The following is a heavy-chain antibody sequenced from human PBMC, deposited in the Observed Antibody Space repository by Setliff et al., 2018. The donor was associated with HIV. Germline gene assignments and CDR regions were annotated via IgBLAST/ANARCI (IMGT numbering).Heavy chain of an antibody. CDR3: ASLAYNFWSGRPPFDY. V-gene: IGHV4-61*09. J-gene: IGHJ4*02. Sequence: PSETLSLTCPVSGGSVSSSGYYWSWIRQSAEKGLEWIGHIYTSGSTNYNPSLKSRVTISLDTSNQQFSLKLTSVTAADTAKYYCASLAYNFWSGRPPFDYWGQGTLVTVSS. CDR2: IYTSGST. D-gene: IGHD3-3*01. CDR1: GGSVSSSGYY.